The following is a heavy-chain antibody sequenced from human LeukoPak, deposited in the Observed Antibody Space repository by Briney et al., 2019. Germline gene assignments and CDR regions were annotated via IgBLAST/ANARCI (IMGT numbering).Heavy chain of an antibody. CDR3: ARGHCSSTSCLYYFDY. CDR2: INHSGST. D-gene: IGHD2-2*01. V-gene: IGHV4-34*01. Sequence: SETLSLTCAVYGGSFSGYYRSWIRQPPGKGLEWIGEINHSGSTNYNPSLKSRVTISVDTSKNQFSLKLSSVTAADTAVYYCARGHCSSTSCLYYFDYWGQGTLVTVSS. CDR1: GGSFSGYY. J-gene: IGHJ4*02.